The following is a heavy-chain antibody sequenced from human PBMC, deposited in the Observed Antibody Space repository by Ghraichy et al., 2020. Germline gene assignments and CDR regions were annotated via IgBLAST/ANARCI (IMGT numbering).Heavy chain of an antibody. CDR2: IGSRSSNI. CDR1: GFTFSGHS. Sequence: GGSLRLSCAASGFTFSGHSMNWVRQAPGKGREWVSYIGSRSSNIYYADSVEGRFTISRDNAKKSLYLQMDRLTDEDTGVYYCARSLANRYYFYGMDFWGQGTTVTVSS. V-gene: IGHV3-48*02. J-gene: IGHJ6*02. CDR3: ARSLANRYYFYGMDF.